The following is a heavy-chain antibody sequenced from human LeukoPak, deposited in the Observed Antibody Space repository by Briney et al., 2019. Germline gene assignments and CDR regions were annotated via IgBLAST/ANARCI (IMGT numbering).Heavy chain of an antibody. D-gene: IGHD2-21*02. J-gene: IGHJ3*02. CDR2: IKSDGSST. CDR1: GFTFSSHW. Sequence: GGSLRLSCAASGFTFSSHWMHWVRQAPGKGLVWVSRIKSDGSSTSYAESVKGRFTISRDNAKNTLYLQMSNLGVEDKAVYYCARESVTDISRQSDAFDIWGQGTLVTVSS. V-gene: IGHV3-74*01. CDR3: ARESVTDISRQSDAFDI.